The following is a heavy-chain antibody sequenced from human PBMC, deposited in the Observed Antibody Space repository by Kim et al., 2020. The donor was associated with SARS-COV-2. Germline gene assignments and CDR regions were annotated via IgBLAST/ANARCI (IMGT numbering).Heavy chain of an antibody. CDR1: GFVFSSYS. J-gene: IGHJ4*02. CDR3: VKKYRGWFDY. CDR2: INGGGTKT. D-gene: IGHD6-19*01. V-gene: IGHV3-23*01. Sequence: GGSLRLSCAASGFVFSSYSMNWVRLAPGKGLEWISDINGGGTKTYYADSVKGRFTISRDNSANTLYLQMNSVRADYKGVYYCVKKYRGWFDYWGQGTLVTVSS.